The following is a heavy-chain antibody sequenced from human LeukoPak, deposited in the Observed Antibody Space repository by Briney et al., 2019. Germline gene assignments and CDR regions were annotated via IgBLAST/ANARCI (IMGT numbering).Heavy chain of an antibody. J-gene: IGHJ4*02. V-gene: IGHV3-30*04. Sequence: PGRSLRLSCAASGFTFSSYAMHWVRQAPGKGLEWVAVISYDGSNKYYVDSVKGRFTISRDNSKNTLYLQMNSLRAEDTAVYYCARFVSSGYYTDYWGQRTLVTVSS. D-gene: IGHD3-22*01. CDR2: ISYDGSNK. CDR1: GFTFSSYA. CDR3: ARFVSSGYYTDY.